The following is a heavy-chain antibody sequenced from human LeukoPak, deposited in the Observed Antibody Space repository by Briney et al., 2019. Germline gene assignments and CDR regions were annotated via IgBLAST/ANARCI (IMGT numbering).Heavy chain of an antibody. CDR1: GYTFTGYY. J-gene: IGHJ5*02. D-gene: IGHD6-19*01. CDR2: INPNSGGT. Sequence: ASVKVSCKASGYTFTGYYMHWVRQAPGQGLEWMGWINPNSGGTNYAQKFQGRVTMTRDTSISTAYMELSSLRSEDTAVYYCATDRGSGWPLDPWGQGTLVTVSS. CDR3: ATDRGSGWPLDP. V-gene: IGHV1-2*02.